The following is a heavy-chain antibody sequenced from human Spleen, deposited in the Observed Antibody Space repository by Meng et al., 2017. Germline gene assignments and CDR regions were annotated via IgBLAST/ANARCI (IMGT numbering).Heavy chain of an antibody. CDR3: ARDEDISAAGKLFGDY. Sequence: VQLVQSGAEVNKAGASVKVHCKPSGYNFPDYWLHWVRRAPGQGLEWMGRIDPKSGDTHYAQRFQGRVTMTGDTSISTAYMELSGLRSDDTAMYYCARDEDISAAGKLFGDYWGQETLVTVSS. CDR2: IDPKSGDT. D-gene: IGHD6-13*01. J-gene: IGHJ4*02. CDR1: GYNFPDYW. V-gene: IGHV1-2*06.